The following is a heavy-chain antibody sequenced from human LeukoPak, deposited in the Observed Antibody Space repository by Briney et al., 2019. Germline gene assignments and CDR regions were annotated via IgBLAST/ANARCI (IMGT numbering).Heavy chain of an antibody. D-gene: IGHD6-6*01. CDR2: IHTSGST. V-gene: IGHV4-4*07. Sequence: PSETLSLTCTVSGGSISSYYWSWIRQPAGKGLQWIGRIHTSGSTDYNPSLGSRVTMSVDTYKNQFSLKLSSVTAADTAVYYCAREGSMTARPFVSIDYWGQGTLVTVSS. J-gene: IGHJ4*02. CDR1: GGSISSYY. CDR3: AREGSMTARPFVSIDY.